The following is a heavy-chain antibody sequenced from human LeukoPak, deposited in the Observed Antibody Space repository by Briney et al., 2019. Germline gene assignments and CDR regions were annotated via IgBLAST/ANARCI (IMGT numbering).Heavy chain of an antibody. V-gene: IGHV3-48*02. J-gene: IGHJ4*02. Sequence: TGRSLRLSCAASGFTFSSYSMNWVRQAPGKGLEWDSYISSSSSTIYYAASVKGRFTISRDNAQKSVYLQMSSLRDEDTAVYYCARVGELDYWGQGTLVTVS. CDR3: ARVGELDY. CDR1: GFTFSSYS. D-gene: IGHD1-26*01. CDR2: ISSSSSTI.